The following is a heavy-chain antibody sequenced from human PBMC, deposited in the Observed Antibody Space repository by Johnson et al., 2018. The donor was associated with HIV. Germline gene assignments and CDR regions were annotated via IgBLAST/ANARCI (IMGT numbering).Heavy chain of an antibody. CDR3: AKDASTLGGDAFDI. D-gene: IGHD3-16*01. J-gene: IGHJ3*02. CDR2: ISWNSGSI. V-gene: IGHV3-9*01. CDR1: GFTFDDYA. Sequence: QLVESGGGVVQPGRSLRLSCAASGFTFDDYAMHWVRQAPGKGLEWVSGISWNSGSIGYADSVKGRFTISRDNAKNSLYLQMNSLRAEDTALYYCAKDASTLGGDAFDIWGQGKMVTVSS.